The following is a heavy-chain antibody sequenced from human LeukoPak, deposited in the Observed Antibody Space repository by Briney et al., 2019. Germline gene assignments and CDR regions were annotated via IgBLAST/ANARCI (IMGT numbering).Heavy chain of an antibody. J-gene: IGHJ4*02. CDR2: IDPSGGST. D-gene: IGHD5-24*01. V-gene: IGHV1-46*01. Sequence: ASVKVSCKASGYTFSSYYMHWVRQAPGQGLEWMGIIDPSGGSTSYAQKFQGRVTMTRDTSTSTAFMELSSLRSDDTAVYYCATRPSGDPFEYWGQGTLVTVSS. CDR1: GYTFSSYY. CDR3: ATRPSGDPFEY.